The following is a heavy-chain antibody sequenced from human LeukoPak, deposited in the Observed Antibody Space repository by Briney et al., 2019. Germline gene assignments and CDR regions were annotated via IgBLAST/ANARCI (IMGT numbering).Heavy chain of an antibody. V-gene: IGHV3-23*01. D-gene: IGHD4-17*01. Sequence: PGGSLRLSCAASGFTFSSYAMSWVRQAPGKGLEWVSAISGSGGSTSYADSVKGRFTISRDNSKNTLYLQMNSLRAEDTAVYYCAKHYGDYGGFQKYYFDYWGQGTLVTVSS. CDR1: GFTFSSYA. CDR2: ISGSGGST. J-gene: IGHJ4*02. CDR3: AKHYGDYGGFQKYYFDY.